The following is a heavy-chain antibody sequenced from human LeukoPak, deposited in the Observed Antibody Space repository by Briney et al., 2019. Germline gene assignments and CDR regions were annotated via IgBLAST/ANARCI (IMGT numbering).Heavy chain of an antibody. CDR3: AKSGGSGLIDY. J-gene: IGHJ4*02. CDR2: MYHSGSS. V-gene: IGHV4-34*01. CDR1: GGSFSGYY. Sequence: PSETLSLTCAVYGGSFSGYYWTWIRQPPGKGLEWIGNMYHSGSSYNNPSLKSRVTISVDTSKNQFSLNLSSVTAADTAVYYCAKSGGSGLIDYWGQGTLVTVSS. D-gene: IGHD1-26*01.